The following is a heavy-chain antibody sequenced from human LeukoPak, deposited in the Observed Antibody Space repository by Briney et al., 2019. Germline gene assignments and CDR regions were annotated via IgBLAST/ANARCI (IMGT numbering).Heavy chain of an antibody. V-gene: IGHV3-23*01. CDR1: GFTFSIYA. CDR2: ISAGGGST. D-gene: IGHD4/OR15-4a*01. Sequence: GGSLRLSCAASGFTFSIYAMSWVRQAPGKGLEWVSAISAGGGSTYYADSVKGRFTISRDNSKNTLYLQMNSLRAEDTAVYYCAKGQAKAFDIWGQGTMVTVSS. CDR3: AKGQAKAFDI. J-gene: IGHJ3*02.